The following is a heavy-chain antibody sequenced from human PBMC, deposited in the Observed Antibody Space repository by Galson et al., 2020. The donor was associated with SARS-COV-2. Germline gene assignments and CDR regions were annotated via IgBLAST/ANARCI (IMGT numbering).Heavy chain of an antibody. V-gene: IGHV4-39*01. Sequence: SETLSLTCTVSGAPLSSGTYHWAWIRQTPGKGLEWIGSLYHNGNTYYNPSLRSPVIKYLDESANEFSLILLSVTAADAAIYYGARRAQKDSTITWGRGTLFFVSS. CDR3: ARRAQKDSTIT. CDR2: LYHNGNT. CDR1: GAPLSSGTYH. D-gene: IGHD3-10*01. J-gene: IGHJ4*02.